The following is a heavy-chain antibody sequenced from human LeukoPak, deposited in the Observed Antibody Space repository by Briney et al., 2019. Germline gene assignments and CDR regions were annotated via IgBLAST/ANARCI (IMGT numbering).Heavy chain of an antibody. CDR2: IWYDGSNK. D-gene: IGHD3-10*01. J-gene: IGHJ4*02. Sequence: GGSLRLSCAASGFTFSSYGMHWVRQAPGKGLEWVAVIWYDGSNKYYADSVKGRFTISRDNSKNTLYPQMNSLRAEDTAVYYCARRSDYSGSGSYYYFDYWGQGILVTVSS. CDR1: GFTFSSYG. CDR3: ARRSDYSGSGSYYYFDY. V-gene: IGHV3-33*01.